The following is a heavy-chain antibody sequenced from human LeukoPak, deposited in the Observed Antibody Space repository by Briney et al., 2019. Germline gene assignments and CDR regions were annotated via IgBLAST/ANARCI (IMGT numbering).Heavy chain of an antibody. D-gene: IGHD2-15*01. Sequence: GASVKVSCKASGYTFTSYGISWVRQATGQGLEWMGWMNPNSGNTGYAQKFQGRVTMTRNTSISTAYMELSSLRSEDTAVYYCARVPSRNSGGSRSKPMPFQTPGSTNWFDPWGQGTLVTVSS. CDR2: MNPNSGNT. V-gene: IGHV1-8*02. CDR3: ARVPSRNSGGSRSKPMPFQTPGSTNWFDP. CDR1: GYTFTSYG. J-gene: IGHJ5*02.